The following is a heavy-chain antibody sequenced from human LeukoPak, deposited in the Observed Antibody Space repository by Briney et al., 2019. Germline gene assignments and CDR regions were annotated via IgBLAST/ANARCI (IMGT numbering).Heavy chain of an antibody. D-gene: IGHD1-26*01. V-gene: IGHV3-7*01. J-gene: IGHJ4*02. CDR2: IKEDGSEK. CDR1: GFTSTNYW. Sequence: PRGSLRLSSAAPGFTSTNYWMCWVRQAPGKGLEWVANIKEDGSEKSYVDSVKGRFTISRDNAKTSLYLQMDTLRVDDTAVYCCVRDLSWCSGTYSPPYFDYWGQGTLVTVSS. CDR3: VRDLSWCSGTYSPPYFDY.